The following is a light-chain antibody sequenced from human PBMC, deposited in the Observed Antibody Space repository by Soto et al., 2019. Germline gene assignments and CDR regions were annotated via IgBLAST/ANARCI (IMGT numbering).Light chain of an antibody. CDR3: SSYTITSTYV. V-gene: IGLV2-18*02. CDR2: DVS. CDR1: SSDVGSYNR. Sequence: QSALTQPPSVSGSPGQSVTFSCPGTSSDVGSYNRVSWYQQPPGTAPKLMIYDVSNRPSGVPDRFSGSKSGNAASLTISGLRAEDEADYYCSSYTITSTYVFGTGTKVTVL. J-gene: IGLJ1*01.